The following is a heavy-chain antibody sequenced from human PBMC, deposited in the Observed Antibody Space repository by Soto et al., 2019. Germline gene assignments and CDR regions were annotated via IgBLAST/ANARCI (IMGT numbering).Heavy chain of an antibody. J-gene: IGHJ4*02. CDR1: GFTFSSYA. D-gene: IGHD4-4*01. CDR2: ISYDGSNK. CDR3: ARGPHYKRWIDY. V-gene: IGHV3-30-3*01. Sequence: QVQLVESGGGVVQPGRSVRLSCAASGFTFSSYAMHWVRQAPGKGLEWVAVISYDGSNKYYADSVKGRFTISRDNSKNTLYLPMNSLRAEDTAVYYCARGPHYKRWIDYWGQGTLVTGSS.